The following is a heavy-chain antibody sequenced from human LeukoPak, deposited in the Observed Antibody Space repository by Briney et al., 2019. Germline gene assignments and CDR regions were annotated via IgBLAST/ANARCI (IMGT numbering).Heavy chain of an antibody. V-gene: IGHV4-39*01. Sequence: PSETLSLTCTVSGGSISSIGYYWGWIRQPPEKGLGGIGSMYYSGATYYNPSLKSRVTISVDTSKNQFSLKLSSVSAADTAVYYCARHRGNSYGPIDYWGQGTLVTVSS. CDR1: GGSISSIGYY. CDR3: ARHRGNSYGPIDY. J-gene: IGHJ4*02. CDR2: MYYSGAT. D-gene: IGHD5-18*01.